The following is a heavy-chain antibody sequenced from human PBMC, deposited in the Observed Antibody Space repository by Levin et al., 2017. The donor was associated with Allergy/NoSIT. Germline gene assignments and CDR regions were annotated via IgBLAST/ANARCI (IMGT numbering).Heavy chain of an antibody. Sequence: GESLKISCAASGFTFSSYSMNWVRQAPGKGLEWVSSISSSSSYIYYADSVKGRFTISRDNAKNSLYLQMNSLRAEDTAVYYCARNHYDILTGYGDYWGQGTLVTVSS. V-gene: IGHV3-21*01. J-gene: IGHJ4*02. CDR1: GFTFSSYS. CDR3: ARNHYDILTGYGDY. D-gene: IGHD3-9*01. CDR2: ISSSSSYI.